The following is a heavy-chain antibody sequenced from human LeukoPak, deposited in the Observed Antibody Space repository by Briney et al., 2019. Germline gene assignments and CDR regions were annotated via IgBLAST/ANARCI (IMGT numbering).Heavy chain of an antibody. CDR1: GDSSYNNFYY. CDR3: ARDSGKDTAMVYYYYGMDV. Sequence: SETLSLTCTVSGDSSYNNFYYWGWIRQPPGKGLEWIGSIDYSGSTYYNPSLKSRATISIDTSKDHFSLKVRSVTAADTAVYYCARDSGKDTAMVYYYYGMDVWGQGTTVTVSS. CDR2: IDYSGST. J-gene: IGHJ6*02. V-gene: IGHV4-39*07. D-gene: IGHD5-18*01.